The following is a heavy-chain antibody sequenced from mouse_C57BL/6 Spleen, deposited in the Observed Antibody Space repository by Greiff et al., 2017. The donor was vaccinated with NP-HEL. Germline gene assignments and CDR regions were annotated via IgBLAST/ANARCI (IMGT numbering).Heavy chain of an antibody. CDR2: LHPNNGGT. J-gene: IGHJ2*01. D-gene: IGHD3-2*02. Sequence: EVQLQQSGPELVKPGASVKIPCKASGYTFTDYNMDWVKQSHGKSLEWIGDLHPNNGGTIYNQKFKGKATLTVDKSSSTAYMELRSLTSEDTSVYYCARRRLRDYFDYWGQGTTLTVSS. CDR1: GYTFTDYN. CDR3: ARRRLRDYFDY. V-gene: IGHV1-18*01.